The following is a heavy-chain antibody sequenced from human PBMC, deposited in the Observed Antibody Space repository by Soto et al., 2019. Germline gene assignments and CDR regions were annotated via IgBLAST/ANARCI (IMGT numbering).Heavy chain of an antibody. J-gene: IGHJ4*02. CDR2: VYYTGST. V-gene: IGHV4-59*01. CDR1: GGSMSGYY. CDR3: ARSIAVPSSHIDH. Sequence: SETLSLTCRVSGGSMSGYYWSWIRQAPGKGLEWIGYVYYTGSTSYNPSLQSRVTISVDTSNKQFSLSLRLVTAADTAVYFCARSIAVPSSHIDHWGQGSRVTVSS. D-gene: IGHD6-6*01.